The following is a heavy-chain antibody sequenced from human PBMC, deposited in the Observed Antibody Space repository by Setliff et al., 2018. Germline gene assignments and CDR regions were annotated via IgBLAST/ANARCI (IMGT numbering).Heavy chain of an antibody. J-gene: IGHJ3*02. D-gene: IGHD2-2*01. CDR3: ARLGGCSTDLCTDAFDI. V-gene: IGHV5-51*01. CDR2: IYPGDSDT. Sequence: PGESLKISCRGSGYRFTNYWIGWVRQMPGKGLEWMGIIYPGDSDTKYSPSFRGQVTISADKSISTTYLQWISLRASDTAMYYCARLGGCSTDLCTDAFDIWGQGTMVTVS. CDR1: GYRFTNYW.